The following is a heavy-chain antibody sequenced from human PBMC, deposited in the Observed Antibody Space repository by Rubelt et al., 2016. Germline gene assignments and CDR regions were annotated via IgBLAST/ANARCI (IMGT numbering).Heavy chain of an antibody. CDR2: IKQDGSEN. D-gene: IGHD3-22*01. CDR1: GFTFSSYW. J-gene: IGHJ5*02. Sequence: EVQLVESGGGLVQPGGSLRLSCAASGFTFSSYWMSWVRQAPGKGLEWVANIKQDGSENYYVDSVKGRFTIARDNAKNSRYLQMNSLRAEDTAVYYCARVRGFRTKDSSGYYTNWFDPWGQGTLVTVSS. V-gene: IGHV3-7*01. CDR3: ARVRGFRTKDSSGYYTNWFDP.